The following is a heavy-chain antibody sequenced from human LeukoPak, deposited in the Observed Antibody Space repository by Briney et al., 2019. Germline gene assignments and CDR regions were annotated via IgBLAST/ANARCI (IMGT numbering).Heavy chain of an antibody. CDR3: VRDGGVSGYDLLDY. CDR1: GFAFSDYW. Sequence: GGSLRLSCAASGFAFSDYWMTWVRQAPGKGLEWVAHINQDGSKEHYMDSVKARFTISRDNAKSSLSLQMNSLRAEDTAVYYCVRDGGVSGYDLLDYWGQGTLVTVSS. D-gene: IGHD5-12*01. J-gene: IGHJ4*02. V-gene: IGHV3-7*01. CDR2: INQDGSKE.